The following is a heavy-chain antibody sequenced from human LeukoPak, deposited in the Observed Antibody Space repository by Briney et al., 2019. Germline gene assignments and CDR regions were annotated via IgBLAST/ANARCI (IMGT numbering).Heavy chain of an antibody. V-gene: IGHV3-33*01. D-gene: IGHD4-17*01. J-gene: IGHJ4*02. Sequence: GGSLRLSCAASGFIFSSYGMHWVRQAPGKGLEWVAVTWYDGSNKYYADAVKGRFTISRDNSKNTLYLQMNSLRAENTAAYFCARDHGDYSGKDYWGQGTLVTVSS. CDR1: GFIFSSYG. CDR2: TWYDGSNK. CDR3: ARDHGDYSGKDY.